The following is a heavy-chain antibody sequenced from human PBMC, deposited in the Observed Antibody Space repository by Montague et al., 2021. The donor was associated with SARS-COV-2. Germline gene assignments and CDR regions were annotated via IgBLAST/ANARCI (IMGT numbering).Heavy chain of an antibody. CDR1: GFTFTTYA. V-gene: IGHV3-23*01. Sequence: SLRLSCAASGFTFTTYAMTWVRQAPGKGLDFFSTISAGGSTFYADSVKRRFTVSRDNSKSTVFLQMSSLRVEDTAVYYCAKRQSPSESYKYFDNWGQGTLGTVSS. CDR2: ISAGGST. D-gene: IGHD3-10*01. J-gene: IGHJ4*02. CDR3: AKRQSPSESYKYFDN.